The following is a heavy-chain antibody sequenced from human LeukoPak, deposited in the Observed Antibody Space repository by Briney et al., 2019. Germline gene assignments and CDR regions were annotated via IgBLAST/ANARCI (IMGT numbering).Heavy chain of an antibody. J-gene: IGHJ4*02. CDR3: ARDLAAAHFDY. V-gene: IGHV3-7*01. CDR2: IKQDGSEK. D-gene: IGHD6-13*01. CDR1: GFTFSSYW. Sequence: GGSLRLSCAVSGFTFSSYWMSWVRQAPGKGLEWVANIKQDGSEKYYVDSVKGRFTISRDNAKNSLYLQMNSLRAEDTAVYYCARDLAAAHFDYWGQGTLVTVSS.